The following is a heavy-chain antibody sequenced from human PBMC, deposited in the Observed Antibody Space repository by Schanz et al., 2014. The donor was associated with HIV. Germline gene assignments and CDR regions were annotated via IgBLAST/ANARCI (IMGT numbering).Heavy chain of an antibody. D-gene: IGHD6-6*01. CDR2: FNPNSGGR. V-gene: IGHV1-2*02. CDR1: GYTFTGYY. Sequence: QVQLLQSGAEVKKSGASVKVSCKASGYTFTGYYLHWIRQAPGQGLEWMGWFNPNSGGRIYPQKFEGRVTMTRDTSISTAYMELSSLRYDDTAVYYCAREPSFSGLDVWGQGTTVIVSS. CDR3: AREPSFSGLDV. J-gene: IGHJ6*02.